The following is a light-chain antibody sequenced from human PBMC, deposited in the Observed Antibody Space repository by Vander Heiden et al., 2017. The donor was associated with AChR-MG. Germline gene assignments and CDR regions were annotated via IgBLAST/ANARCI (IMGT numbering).Light chain of an antibody. Sequence: DIQMTQSPSSLSASVGDRVTITCRASQTISTYLNWYQQKPGKAPNLLIYAASSLQSGVPSRFSGSGSGTDFTLTISSLQPEDFATYYCQQTDNTFPWTFGQGTKVEIK. CDR2: AAS. J-gene: IGKJ1*01. V-gene: IGKV1-39*01. CDR3: QQTDNTFPWT. CDR1: QTISTY.